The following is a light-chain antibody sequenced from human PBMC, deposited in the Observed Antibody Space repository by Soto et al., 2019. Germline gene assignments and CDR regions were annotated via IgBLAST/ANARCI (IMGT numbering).Light chain of an antibody. V-gene: IGLV2-14*03. CDR3: RSHTSSNTRV. CDR1: SSDVGAYDF. J-gene: IGLJ1*01. CDR2: EVS. Sequence: QSALTQPASVSGSPGQSIAISCTRTSSDVGAYDFVSWYQQHPDKAPKLLIYEVSNRPSGVSDRFSGSKSVNTATLTISGLQAEDEAESYCRSHTSSNTRVFGTGTKVNVL.